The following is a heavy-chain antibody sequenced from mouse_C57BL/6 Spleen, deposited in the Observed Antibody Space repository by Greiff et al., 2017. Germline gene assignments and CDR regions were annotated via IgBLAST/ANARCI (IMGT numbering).Heavy chain of an antibody. CDR1: GYAFSSSW. D-gene: IGHD4-1*01. Sequence: QVQLKQSGPELVKPGASVKISCKASGYAFSSSWMNWVKQRPGKGLEWIGRIYPGDGDTNYNGKFKGKATLTADKSSSTAYMQLSSLTSEDSAVYFCARPNWDEGPFDYWGQGTTLTVSS. V-gene: IGHV1-82*01. CDR3: ARPNWDEGPFDY. CDR2: IYPGDGDT. J-gene: IGHJ2*01.